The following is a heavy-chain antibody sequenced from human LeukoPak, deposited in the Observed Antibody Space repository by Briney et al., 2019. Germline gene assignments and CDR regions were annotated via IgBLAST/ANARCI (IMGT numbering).Heavy chain of an antibody. V-gene: IGHV3-23*01. D-gene: IGHD3-16*01. CDR1: GFTFSSSA. J-gene: IGHJ4*02. Sequence: PGGSLRLSCAASGFTFSSSAMSWVRQVPGKGLEWVSGISASGGSTYYADSVKGRFTISRDNSKNTLYLQMNSLRAEDTAVYYCAKASRLPDYWGQGTLVTVSS. CDR2: ISASGGST. CDR3: AKASRLPDY.